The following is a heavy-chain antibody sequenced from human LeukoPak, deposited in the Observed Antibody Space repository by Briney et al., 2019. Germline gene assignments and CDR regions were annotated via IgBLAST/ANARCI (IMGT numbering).Heavy chain of an antibody. CDR2: INTNTGSP. Sequence: ASVEVSCTASGYSFSDFAVNWVRQAPGQGLEWMGWINTNTGSPTYAQGFTGRFVFSLDTSVNTAYLQINSLKADDTAIYYCARETAMASNWFDPWGQGTLVTVSS. CDR3: ARETAMASNWFDP. D-gene: IGHD2-21*02. J-gene: IGHJ5*02. CDR1: GYSFSDFA. V-gene: IGHV7-4-1*02.